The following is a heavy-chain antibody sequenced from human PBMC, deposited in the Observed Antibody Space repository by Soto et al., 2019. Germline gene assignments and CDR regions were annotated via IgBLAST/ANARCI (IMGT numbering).Heavy chain of an antibody. CDR2: IYYSGST. CDR1: GGSISSGGYY. CDR3: ARETLVGTQNIRVDS. Sequence: PSETLSLTCTVSGGSISSGGYYWSWIRQHPGKGLEWIGEIYYSGSTYYNPSLKSRVTISIDKSKNQFSLNLNSVTAADTAVYYCARETLVGTQNIRVDSWGQGALVTVSS. D-gene: IGHD1-26*01. J-gene: IGHJ4*02. V-gene: IGHV4-31*03.